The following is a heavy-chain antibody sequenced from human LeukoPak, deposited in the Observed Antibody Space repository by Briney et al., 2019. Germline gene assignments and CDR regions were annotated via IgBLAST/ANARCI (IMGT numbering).Heavy chain of an antibody. CDR2: IKQDGSEK. D-gene: IGHD2-15*01. CDR3: ARDRLSTFDY. CDR1: GFTLSSYW. V-gene: IGHV3-7*01. Sequence: GGSLRLSCAASGFTLSSYWESWVRQAPGKGLEWVANIKQDGSEKYYVDSVRGRFTISRDNAKNSLYLQVNILRAEDTAVYYCARDRLSTFDYWGQGTMVTVSS. J-gene: IGHJ4*02.